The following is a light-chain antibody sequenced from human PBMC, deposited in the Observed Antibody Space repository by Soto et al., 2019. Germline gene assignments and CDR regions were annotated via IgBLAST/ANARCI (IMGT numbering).Light chain of an antibody. J-gene: IGKJ4*01. V-gene: IGKV1-27*01. CDR2: AAS. CDR3: QKYNSAPPLT. Sequence: DIQMTQSPSSLSAAVGDGVNMTCRASQGISNYLAWYQQKPGKVPTLLIYAASTLQSGVPSRFSGSGSGTDFILTISSLQPDDVATYYCQKYNSAPPLTFGGGTKVDIK. CDR1: QGISNY.